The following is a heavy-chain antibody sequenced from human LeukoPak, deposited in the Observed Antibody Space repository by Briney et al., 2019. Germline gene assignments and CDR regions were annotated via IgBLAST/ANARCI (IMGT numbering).Heavy chain of an antibody. Sequence: SETLSLTCTVSGGSISSYYWSWIRQPPGKGLEWIGCIYYSGSTNYNPSLKSRVTISVDTSKNQFSLKLSSVTAADTAVYYCARVGTYGSGSYLSWLDYWGQGTLVTVSS. D-gene: IGHD3-10*01. J-gene: IGHJ4*02. CDR3: ARVGTYGSGSYLSWLDY. CDR1: GGSISSYY. V-gene: IGHV4-59*01. CDR2: IYYSGST.